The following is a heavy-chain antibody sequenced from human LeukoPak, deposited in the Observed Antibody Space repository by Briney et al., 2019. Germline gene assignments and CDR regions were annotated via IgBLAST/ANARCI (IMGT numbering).Heavy chain of an antibody. Sequence: GGSLRLSCAASGFTFSSYAMHWVRQAPGKGLEWVAVISYDGSNKYYADSVKGRFTISRDNSKNTLYLQMNSLRAEDTAVYYCTKIAAAGTEDYWGQGTLVTVSS. CDR3: TKIAAAGTEDY. CDR1: GFTFSSYA. J-gene: IGHJ4*02. D-gene: IGHD6-13*01. V-gene: IGHV3-30-3*02. CDR2: ISYDGSNK.